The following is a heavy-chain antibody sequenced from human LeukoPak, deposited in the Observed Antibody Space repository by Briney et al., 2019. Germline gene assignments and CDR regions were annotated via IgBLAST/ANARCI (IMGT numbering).Heavy chain of an antibody. CDR2: IYHSGDT. J-gene: IGHJ5*02. CDR1: GGSITSSSW. CDR3: ARGGLVDWFDP. Sequence: SETLSLTCAVSGGSITSSSWWSWVRQPPGKGLEWIGEIYHSGDTNYNPSLKSRVTMSVDKSKNQFSLKLSSVTAADTAVYYCARGGLVDWFDPWGQGTLVTVSS. V-gene: IGHV4-4*02. D-gene: IGHD2-21*01.